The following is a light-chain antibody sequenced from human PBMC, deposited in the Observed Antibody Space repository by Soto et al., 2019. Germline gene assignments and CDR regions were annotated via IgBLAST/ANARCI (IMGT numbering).Light chain of an antibody. V-gene: IGKV3-15*01. CDR3: QQYGSSPLT. J-gene: IGKJ4*01. CDR2: GAS. CDR1: QSVRSN. Sequence: EIVMTQSPATLSVSPGERVTLSCRASQSVRSNLAWYQQKPGQAPRLLIFGASTRVTGLPARFSGSGSGTDFTLTISRLEPEDFAVYYCQQYGSSPLTFGGGTKVDIK.